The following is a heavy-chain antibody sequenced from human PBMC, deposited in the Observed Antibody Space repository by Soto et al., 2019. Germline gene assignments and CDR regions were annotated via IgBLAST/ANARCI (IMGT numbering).Heavy chain of an antibody. CDR1: GFIFNSYS. J-gene: IGHJ4*02. CDR2: ISHDGNKM. V-gene: IGHV3-30*04. D-gene: IGHD6-13*01. Sequence: QVQLVESGGGAVQPGRSLRLACAASGFIFNSYSMYGVRQAPGKGLEWVAVISHDGNKMYYADSVKGRFTISRDNSKNTVYLQMNTLRREDTALYYCARTAAAGFKVPRLDYWGQGTRVTVSS. CDR3: ARTAAAGFKVPRLDY.